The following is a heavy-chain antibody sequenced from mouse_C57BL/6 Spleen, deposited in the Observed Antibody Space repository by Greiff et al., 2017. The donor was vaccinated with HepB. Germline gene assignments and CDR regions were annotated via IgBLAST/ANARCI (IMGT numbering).Heavy chain of an antibody. CDR3: ARRDSSGPFAY. CDR2: ISSGGSYT. Sequence: EVQLQQSGGDLVKPGGSLKLSCAASGFTFSSYGMSWVRQTPDKRLEWVATISSGGSYTYYPDSVKGRFTISRDNAKNTLYLQMSSLKSEDTAMYYCARRDSSGPFAYWGQGTLVTVSA. CDR1: GFTFSSYG. V-gene: IGHV5-6*01. J-gene: IGHJ3*01. D-gene: IGHD3-2*02.